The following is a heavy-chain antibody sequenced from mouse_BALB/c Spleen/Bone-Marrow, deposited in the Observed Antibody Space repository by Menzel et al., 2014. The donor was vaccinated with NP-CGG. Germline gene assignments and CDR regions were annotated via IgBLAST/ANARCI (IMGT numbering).Heavy chain of an antibody. CDR3: ARDNGNFFAY. V-gene: IGHV2-9*02. D-gene: IGHD2-1*01. CDR1: GFSLTSYG. J-gene: IGHJ3*01. Sequence: VQVVESGPGLVAPSQSLSITCTVSGFSLTSYGLHWVRQPPGKGLEWLGVIWAGGSTNYNSALMSRLSISKDNSKSQVFLKMNSLQTDDTAMYYCARDNGNFFAYWGQGTLVTVSA. CDR2: IWAGGST.